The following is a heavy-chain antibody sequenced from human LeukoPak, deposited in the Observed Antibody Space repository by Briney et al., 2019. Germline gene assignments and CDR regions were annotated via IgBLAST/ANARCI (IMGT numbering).Heavy chain of an antibody. CDR3: ARATYPGWQQLPTYTS. Sequence: ASVKVSCKASGYTFTGYYLHWVRQAPGQGLEWMGWINPSGGTNYAQKFQGRVTMTRDTSISTAYMELSRLTSDDTAVYYCARATYPGWQQLPTYTSWGQGTLVTVSS. CDR1: GYTFTGYY. CDR2: INPSGGT. V-gene: IGHV1-2*02. D-gene: IGHD6-13*01. J-gene: IGHJ4*02.